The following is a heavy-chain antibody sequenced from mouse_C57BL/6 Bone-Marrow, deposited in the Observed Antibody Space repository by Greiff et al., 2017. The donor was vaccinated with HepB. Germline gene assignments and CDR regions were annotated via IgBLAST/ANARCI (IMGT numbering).Heavy chain of an antibody. Sequence: QVQLQQSGAELVKPGASVKMSCKASGYTFTTYPIEWMKQNHGKSLEWIGNFHPYNDDTKYNEKFKGKATLTVEKSSSTVYLELSRLTSDDSAVYYCARRKNYYGSSYVVYFDYWGQGTTLTVSS. J-gene: IGHJ2*01. CDR1: GYTFTTYP. CDR2: FHPYNDDT. CDR3: ARRKNYYGSSYVVYFDY. V-gene: IGHV1-47*01. D-gene: IGHD1-1*01.